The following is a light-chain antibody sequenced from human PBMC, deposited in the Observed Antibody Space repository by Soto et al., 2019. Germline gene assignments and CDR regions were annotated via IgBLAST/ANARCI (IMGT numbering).Light chain of an antibody. CDR2: AAS. J-gene: IGKJ3*01. CDR3: QQVNSSPFP. CDR1: QGVSSY. V-gene: IGKV1-9*01. Sequence: DIQLTQSPSFLSASVGDRVTITCRASQGVSSYLAWYQQRPGKAPKLLIFAASTLQSGVPSRFSGSGSGTDFTLTITSLQPEDFATYYCQQVNSSPFPFGPGTKLDIK.